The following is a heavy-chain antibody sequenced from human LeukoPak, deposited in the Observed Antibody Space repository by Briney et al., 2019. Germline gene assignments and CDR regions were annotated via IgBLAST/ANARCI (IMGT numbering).Heavy chain of an antibody. CDR2: ISGSGGST. CDR3: ARGDSGYGYYFDY. V-gene: IGHV3-23*01. CDR1: GFTFSSYA. J-gene: IGHJ4*02. D-gene: IGHD5-12*01. Sequence: GSLRLSCAASGFTFSSYAMSWVRQAPGKGLEWVSAISGSGGSTYYADSVKGRFTISRDNSKNTLYLQMNSLRAEDTAVYYCARGDSGYGYYFDYWGQGTLVTVSS.